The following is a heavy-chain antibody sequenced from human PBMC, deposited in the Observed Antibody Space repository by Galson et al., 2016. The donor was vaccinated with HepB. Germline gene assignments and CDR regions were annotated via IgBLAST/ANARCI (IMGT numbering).Heavy chain of an antibody. D-gene: IGHD3-16*01. V-gene: IGHV4-59*12. CDR1: GGSISNYC. CDR2: TFYNGRT. J-gene: IGHJ5*02. CDR3: ARNIDYGRGRFDP. Sequence: ETLSLTCTVSGGSISNYCWNWIRQPPGEGLEWIGYTFYNGRTKYNPSLKSRVTISVDTSKNQFSLKLSSVTAADTAVYFCARNIDYGRGRFDPWGQGTLGTVSS.